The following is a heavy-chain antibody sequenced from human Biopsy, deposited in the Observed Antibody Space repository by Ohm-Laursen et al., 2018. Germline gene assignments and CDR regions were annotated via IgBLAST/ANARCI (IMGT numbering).Heavy chain of an antibody. V-gene: IGHV1-69*13. CDR3: AKRGVERGRPLAY. J-gene: IGHJ4*02. Sequence: GASVKVSCKASGGTFSSFGISWVRQAPRQGLEWMGEINSMFGTTNYAQTFQGRVTITADESTSTAYMEVSSLRSEDTAVYYCAKRGVERGRPLAYWGQGTLVTVSS. CDR1: GGTFSSFG. CDR2: INSMFGTT. D-gene: IGHD1-1*01.